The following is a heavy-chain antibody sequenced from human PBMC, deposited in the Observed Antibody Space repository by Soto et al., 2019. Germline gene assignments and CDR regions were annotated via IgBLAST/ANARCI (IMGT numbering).Heavy chain of an antibody. CDR2: ISAYNGNT. D-gene: IGHD3-3*01. V-gene: IGHV1-18*01. Sequence: ASVKVSCKASGYTFTSYGISWVRQAPGQGLEWMGWISAYNGNTNYAQKLQGRVTMTTDTSASTAYMELRSLRPDDTAVYYCARPRFLEWSYGMDVWGQGTTVTVS. J-gene: IGHJ6*02. CDR3: ARPRFLEWSYGMDV. CDR1: GYTFTSYG.